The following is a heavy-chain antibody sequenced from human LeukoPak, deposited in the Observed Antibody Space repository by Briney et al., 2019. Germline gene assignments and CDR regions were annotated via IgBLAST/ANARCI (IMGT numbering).Heavy chain of an antibody. CDR2: INPNSGGT. V-gene: IGHV1-2*02. D-gene: IGHD2-2*01. J-gene: IGHJ4*02. Sequence: ASVKVSFKASGYTFTGYYMHWERQAPGQGLEWMGWINPNSGGTNYAQKFQGRVTMTRDTSISTAYMELSRLRSDDTAVYYCARELPERGYYFDYWGQGTLVTVSS. CDR1: GYTFTGYY. CDR3: ARELPERGYYFDY.